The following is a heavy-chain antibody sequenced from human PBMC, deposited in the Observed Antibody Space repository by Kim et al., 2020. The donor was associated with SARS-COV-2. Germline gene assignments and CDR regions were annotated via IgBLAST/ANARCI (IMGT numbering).Heavy chain of an antibody. CDR3: ARDLVQLTQKNPGKDIVLVVPAPNWFDP. CDR1: GFTFSSYS. CDR2: ISSSSSYI. Sequence: GGSLRLSCAASGFTFSSYSMNWVRQAPGKGLEWVSSISSSSSYIYYADSVKGRFTISRDNAKNSLYLQMNSLRAEDTAVYYCARDLVQLTQKNPGKDIVLVVPAPNWFDPWGQGTLVTVSS. V-gene: IGHV3-21*01. D-gene: IGHD2-8*02. J-gene: IGHJ5*02.